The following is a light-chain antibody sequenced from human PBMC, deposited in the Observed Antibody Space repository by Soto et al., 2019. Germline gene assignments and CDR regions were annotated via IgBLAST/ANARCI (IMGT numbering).Light chain of an antibody. V-gene: IGKV2-28*01. J-gene: IGKJ4*01. Sequence: DIVMTQSPLSLPVTPGEPASISCRSSQSLVYSNGNNHLDWYLQKPGQSPQLLIYLGSNRASGVPDRFSGSGSGTEFTLKISRVEAEDVGFYYCMQTLQIPLTFGGGTRVEI. CDR2: LGS. CDR3: MQTLQIPLT. CDR1: QSLVYSNGNNH.